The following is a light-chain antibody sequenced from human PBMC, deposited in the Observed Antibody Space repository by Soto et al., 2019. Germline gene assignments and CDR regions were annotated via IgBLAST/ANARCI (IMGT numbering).Light chain of an antibody. V-gene: IGKV3-11*01. CDR3: QQRSNGVT. CDR2: DAT. J-gene: IGKJ5*01. CDR1: QSVSSH. Sequence: DSVFAHSLATVSLSPGERATLSSRARQSVSSHRAWHQQKPGQAPRLLVYDATKRTTGIPARVSGSGSGTAFPLTISSLDPEDLGIYYYQQRSNGVTFGQRTRLE.